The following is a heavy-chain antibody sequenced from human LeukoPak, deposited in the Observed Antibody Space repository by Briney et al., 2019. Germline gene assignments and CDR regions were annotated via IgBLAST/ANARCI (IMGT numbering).Heavy chain of an antibody. D-gene: IGHD6-19*01. CDR1: GFTFSSYG. CDR2: IRYDGSNK. CDR3: AKVMGSSGWSSY. V-gene: IGHV3-30*02. J-gene: IGHJ4*02. Sequence: GGSLRLSCAASGFTFSSYGMHWVRQAPGKGREWVAFIRYDGSNKYYADSVKGRFTISRDNSKNTLYLQMNSLRAEDTAVYYCAKVMGSSGWSSYWGQGTLVTVSS.